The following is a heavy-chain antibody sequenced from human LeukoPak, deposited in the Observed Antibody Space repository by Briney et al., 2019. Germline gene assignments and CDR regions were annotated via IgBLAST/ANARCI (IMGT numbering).Heavy chain of an antibody. CDR1: GFTFSSYS. D-gene: IGHD5-12*01. V-gene: IGHV3-48*02. Sequence: GGSLRLSCAASGFTFSSYSMNWVRQAPGKGLEWVSYISSSSSTIYYADSVKGRFTISRDNAKNSLYLQMNSLRDEDTAVYYCASSNSGYEVYFDYWGQGTLVTVSS. CDR2: ISSSSSTI. J-gene: IGHJ4*02. CDR3: ASSNSGYEVYFDY.